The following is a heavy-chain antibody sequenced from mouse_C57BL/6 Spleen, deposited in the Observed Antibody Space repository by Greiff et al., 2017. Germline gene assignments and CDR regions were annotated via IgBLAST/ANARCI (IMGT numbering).Heavy chain of an antibody. CDR3: SRSGGYYFDY. CDR1: GYAFSSYW. D-gene: IGHD3-1*01. CDR2: IYPGDGVT. J-gene: IGHJ2*01. Sequence: QVQLQQSGAELVKPGASVKISCKASGYAFSSYWMNWVKQRPGKGLEWIGQIYPGDGVTNYNGKFKGKATLTADKSSSTAYMQLSSLTCEDSAVYFCSRSGGYYFDYWGQGTTLTVSS. V-gene: IGHV1-80*01.